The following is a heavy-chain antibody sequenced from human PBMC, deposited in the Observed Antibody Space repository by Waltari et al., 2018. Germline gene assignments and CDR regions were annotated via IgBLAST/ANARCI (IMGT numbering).Heavy chain of an antibody. Sequence: QVHLVESGGGVVQRGGSLSLSCAACVVTFSNYGIHWVRQAPGKGLEWVAFIRYDGSGTNYAESVKGRFTISRDNSKNTLFLQVNNLRAEDTAVYFCVSGGWGFYFDYWGQGTVVTVSS. J-gene: IGHJ4*02. CDR2: IRYDGSGT. CDR3: VSGGWGFYFDY. CDR1: VVTFSNYG. V-gene: IGHV3-30*02. D-gene: IGHD7-27*01.